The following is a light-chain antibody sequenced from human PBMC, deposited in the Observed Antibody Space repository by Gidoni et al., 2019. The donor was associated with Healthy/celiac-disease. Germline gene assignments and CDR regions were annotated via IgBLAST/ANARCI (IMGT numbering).Light chain of an antibody. J-gene: IGKJ2*01. V-gene: IGKV4-1*01. CDR3: QQYYSTLHT. Sequence: DIVMTQSPDSLAVSLGERATINCKSSQSALYSSNNKNYLAWYQQKPGQPPKLLIYWASTRESGVPDRFSGSGSGTDFTLTISSLQAEDVAVYYCQQYYSTLHTFGQGTKLEIK. CDR1: QSALYSSNNKNY. CDR2: WAS.